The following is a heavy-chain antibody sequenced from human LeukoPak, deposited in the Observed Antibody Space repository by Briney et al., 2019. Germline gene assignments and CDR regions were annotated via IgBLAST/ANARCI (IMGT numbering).Heavy chain of an antibody. CDR1: GFTFDDYA. V-gene: IGHV3-7*01. Sequence: GGSLRLSCAASGFTFDDYAMHWVRQAPGKGLEWVANINQDGSEKYYMDSVKGRFSISRDNAKNSMYLQMNSLRAEDTALYYCARDRRPSYWGQGTLVTVSS. J-gene: IGHJ4*02. CDR3: ARDRRPSY. CDR2: INQDGSEK.